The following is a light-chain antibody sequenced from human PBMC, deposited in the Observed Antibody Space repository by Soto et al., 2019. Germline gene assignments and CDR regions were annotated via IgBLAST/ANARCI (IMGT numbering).Light chain of an antibody. V-gene: IGKV3-11*01. CDR3: QKYDRAPFT. CDR1: QSVSSY. Sequence: EIVLTQSPATLSLSPGERATLSCRASQSVSSYLAWYQQKPGQAPRPLMYEASNRATGIPARFSGSGSGTLFTLTINGLLPEDVATYYCQKYDRAPFTFGPGTKVDI. CDR2: EAS. J-gene: IGKJ3*01.